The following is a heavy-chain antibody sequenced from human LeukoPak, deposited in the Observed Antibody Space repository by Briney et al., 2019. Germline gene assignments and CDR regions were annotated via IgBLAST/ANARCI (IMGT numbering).Heavy chain of an antibody. J-gene: IGHJ4*02. CDR2: IYSDATT. D-gene: IGHD3-10*01. Sequence: PGGSLRLSRAASGFTVSTNYMTWVRQAPGKGLEWVSVIYSDATTYYADSVKGRFTISRDNSKNTVYLQMNGLRAEDTAVYYCARGLGYGSGPVDHWGQGTLVTLSS. CDR3: ARGLGYGSGPVDH. V-gene: IGHV3-53*01. CDR1: GFTVSTNY.